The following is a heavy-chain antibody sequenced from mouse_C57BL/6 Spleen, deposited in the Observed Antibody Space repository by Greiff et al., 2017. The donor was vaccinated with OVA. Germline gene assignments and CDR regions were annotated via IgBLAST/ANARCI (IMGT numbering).Heavy chain of an antibody. Sequence: QVQLQQPGAELVKPGASVKMSCKASGYTFTSYWITWVKQRPGQGLEWIGDIYPGSGSTNYNEKFKSKATLTVDTSSSTAYMQLSSLTSEDSAVYYCAIGNYYGSSYDAMDYWGQGTSGTVSS. V-gene: IGHV1-55*01. CDR3: AIGNYYGSSYDAMDY. CDR1: GYTFTSYW. D-gene: IGHD1-1*01. CDR2: IYPGSGST. J-gene: IGHJ4*01.